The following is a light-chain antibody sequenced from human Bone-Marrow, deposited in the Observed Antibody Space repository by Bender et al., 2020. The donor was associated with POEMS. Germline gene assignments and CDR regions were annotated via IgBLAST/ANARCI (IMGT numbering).Light chain of an antibody. V-gene: IGLV1-44*01. J-gene: IGLJ3*02. Sequence: QSVLTRPPSASGTPGQRVTISCSGGSSNIGAHAVNWYQHLPGTAPKLLIYSSHRRPSEVPDRFSGSRSGTSASLAISGLQSEDEADYYCAVWDDSLNGWVFGGGTKLPVL. CDR3: AVWDDSLNGWV. CDR1: SSNIGAHA. CDR2: SSH.